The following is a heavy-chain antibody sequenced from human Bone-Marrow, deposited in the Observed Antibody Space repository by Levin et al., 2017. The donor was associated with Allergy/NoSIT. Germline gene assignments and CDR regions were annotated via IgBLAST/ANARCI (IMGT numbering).Heavy chain of an antibody. Sequence: GGSLRLSCAASGFTFSSYGMHWVRQAPGKGLEWVAVISYDGSDKYYADSVKGRFTISRDNSKNTLYLQMNSLRAEDTAVYYCAKDPLWGSYQTHDAFDIWGQGTMVTVSS. V-gene: IGHV3-30*18. CDR1: GFTFSSYG. J-gene: IGHJ3*02. CDR3: AKDPLWGSYQTHDAFDI. D-gene: IGHD3-16*02. CDR2: ISYDGSDK.